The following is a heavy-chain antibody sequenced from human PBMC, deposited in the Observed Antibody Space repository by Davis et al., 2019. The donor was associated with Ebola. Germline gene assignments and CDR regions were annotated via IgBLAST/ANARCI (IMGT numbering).Heavy chain of an antibody. CDR2: IYHSGST. J-gene: IGHJ4*02. Sequence: SETLSLTCTVSGGSVSSGSYYWSWIRQPPGKGLEWIGYIYHSGSTYYNPSLKSRVTISVDRSKNQFSLKLSSVTAADTAVYYCASSGYSYGFDYWGQGTLVTVSS. CDR3: ASSGYSYGFDY. D-gene: IGHD5-18*01. CDR1: GGSVSSGSYY. V-gene: IGHV4-30-2*01.